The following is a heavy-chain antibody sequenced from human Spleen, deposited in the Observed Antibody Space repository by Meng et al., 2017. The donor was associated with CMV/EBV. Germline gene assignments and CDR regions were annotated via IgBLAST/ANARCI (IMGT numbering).Heavy chain of an antibody. D-gene: IGHD3-10*01. CDR2: IRGKAYGGTT. V-gene: IGHV3-49*04. Sequence: GESLKISCAASGFSFSNYRMSWVRQAPGKGLEWVGFIRGKAYGGTTEYAASVKGRFTISRDDSKSIAYLQMNSLKTGDTAVYYCTRYYGSGSYYYYGMDVWGQGTTVTVSS. CDR1: GFSFSNYR. CDR3: TRYYGSGSYYYYGMDV. J-gene: IGHJ6*02.